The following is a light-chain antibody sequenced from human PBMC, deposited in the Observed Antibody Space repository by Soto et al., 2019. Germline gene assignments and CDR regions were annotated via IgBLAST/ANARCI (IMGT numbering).Light chain of an antibody. V-gene: IGLV2-8*01. J-gene: IGLJ1*01. Sequence: QSVLTQPPSASGSPGQSVTISCTGTSSDVGGYNYVSWYQQHPGKAPKLIIYEVIKRPSGVPDRFSGSKSGNTASLTVSGLQAEDEADYYCSSNAGTNNRYVFGTGTKVTVL. CDR2: EVI. CDR3: SSNAGTNNRYV. CDR1: SSDVGGYNY.